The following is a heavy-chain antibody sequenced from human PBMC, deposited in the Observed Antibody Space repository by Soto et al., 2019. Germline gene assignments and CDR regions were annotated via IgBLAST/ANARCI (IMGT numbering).Heavy chain of an antibody. V-gene: IGHV4-59*01. Sequence: SETLSLTCSVSGGSISSYYWSWIRQPPGKGLEWIGYIYYSGSTNYNPSLKSRVTISVDTSKNQFSLKLTSVTAADTAVYYCARDGYSYGYGYWGQGTLVTVSS. D-gene: IGHD5-18*01. CDR1: GGSISSYY. J-gene: IGHJ4*02. CDR3: ARDGYSYGYGY. CDR2: IYYSGST.